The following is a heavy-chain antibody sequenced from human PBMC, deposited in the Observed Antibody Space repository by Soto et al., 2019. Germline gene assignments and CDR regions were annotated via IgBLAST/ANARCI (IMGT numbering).Heavy chain of an antibody. CDR3: ARDGGVKRYFDWGSYGMDV. CDR2: ISYDGSNK. V-gene: IGHV3-30-3*01. D-gene: IGHD3-9*01. J-gene: IGHJ6*02. Sequence: GGSLRLSCAASGITFSGYAMHWVRQAPGKGLEWVALISYDGSNKYYADSVKGRFTISRDTSKNTLYLQMNSRRAEDTAEYYCARDGGVKRYFDWGSYGMDVWGQGTTVTVSS. CDR1: GITFSGYA.